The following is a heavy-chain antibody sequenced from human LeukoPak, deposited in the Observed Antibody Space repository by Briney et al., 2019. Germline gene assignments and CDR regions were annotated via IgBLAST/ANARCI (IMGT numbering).Heavy chain of an antibody. CDR3: ARDQTYSGSGIYTYFDY. CDR2: IYSTGST. Sequence: SETLSLTRTVSGGSISSGGYYWSWIRQPAGKGLEYIGRIYSTGSTNYNPSLRSRVTISVDTSKNHFSLKLSSVTAADTAVYYCARDQTYSGSGIYTYFDYWGQGILVTVSS. CDR1: GGSISSGGYY. J-gene: IGHJ4*02. V-gene: IGHV4-61*02. D-gene: IGHD3-10*01.